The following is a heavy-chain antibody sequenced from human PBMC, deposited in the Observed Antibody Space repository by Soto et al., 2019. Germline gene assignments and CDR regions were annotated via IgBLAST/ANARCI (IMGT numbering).Heavy chain of an antibody. CDR1: GFTFSNYW. J-gene: IGHJ4*02. CDR3: ARGNRYCSTIRCHTGDY. D-gene: IGHD2-2*01. CDR2: IKQDGSDK. V-gene: IGHV3-7*01. Sequence: PGGSLRLSCAASGFTFSNYWMSWVRQAPGKGLEWLANIKQDGSDKYYVDSVKGRFTISRDNAKNSLYLQMDSLSAEDTAVYYCARGNRYCSTIRCHTGDYWGQGTLVTVSS.